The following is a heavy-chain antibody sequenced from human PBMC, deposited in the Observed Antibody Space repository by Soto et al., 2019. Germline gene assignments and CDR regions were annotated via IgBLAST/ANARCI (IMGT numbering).Heavy chain of an antibody. CDR2: IYPGDSDT. CDR3: ARSSAWSGNVIFLFDY. Sequence: EVHLVQSGAEVKKPGESLKISCKGSGYSFTSYWIAWVRQMPGKGLEWMGIIYPGDSDTRYSPSFQGQVTISADKSTSTAYLQWNSLKASDTAMFYCARSSAWSGNVIFLFDYWGQGTLVTVSS. V-gene: IGHV5-51*01. D-gene: IGHD6-19*01. CDR1: GYSFTSYW. J-gene: IGHJ4*02.